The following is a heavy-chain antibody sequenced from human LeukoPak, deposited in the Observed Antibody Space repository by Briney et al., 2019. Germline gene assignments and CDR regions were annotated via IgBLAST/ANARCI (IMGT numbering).Heavy chain of an antibody. CDR1: GFTFSTYA. CDR3: ARDFWSGYYPEA. J-gene: IGHJ5*02. CDR2: ISGTSSGSTSII. D-gene: IGHD3-3*01. V-gene: IGHV3-48*04. Sequence: GGCLRLSCELSGFTFSTYAMDWVRQAPGNGLEWISYISGTSSGSTSIIHYADSMKGRFTISRDNAKNSLHLQMDSLSAEDTAVYYCARDFWSGYYPEAWGQGALVIVSS.